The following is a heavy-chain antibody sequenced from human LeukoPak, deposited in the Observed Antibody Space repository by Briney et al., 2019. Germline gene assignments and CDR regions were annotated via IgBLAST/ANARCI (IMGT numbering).Heavy chain of an antibody. CDR3: ARTAGSSSWAT. J-gene: IGHJ5*02. V-gene: IGHV4-59*01. CDR2: IYYSGST. CDR1: GGSISGYY. D-gene: IGHD6-13*01. Sequence: PSETLSLTCTVSGGSISGYYWSWIRQPPGKGLEWIGYIYYSGSTNYNPSLKSRVTISVDTSENQFSLKLRSVTAADTAVYYCARTAGSSSWATWGQGTLVTVSS.